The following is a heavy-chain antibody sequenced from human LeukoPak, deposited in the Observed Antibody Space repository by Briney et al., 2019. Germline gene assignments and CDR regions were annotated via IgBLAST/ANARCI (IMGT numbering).Heavy chain of an antibody. CDR2: ISSSSSYI. D-gene: IGHD2-15*01. Sequence: GGSLRLSCAASGFTFSSYSMNWVRQAPGKGLEWVSSISSSSSYIYYADSVKGRFTISRDNAKNSLYLQMDSLRAEDTAVYYCASTPSRDYYYGMDVWGQGTTVTVSS. CDR3: ASTPSRDYYYGMDV. CDR1: GFTFSSYS. J-gene: IGHJ6*02. V-gene: IGHV3-21*01.